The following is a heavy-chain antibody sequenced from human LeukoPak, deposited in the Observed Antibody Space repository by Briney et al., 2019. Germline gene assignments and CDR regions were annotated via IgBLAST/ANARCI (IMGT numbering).Heavy chain of an antibody. J-gene: IGHJ3*01. Sequence: GGSLRLSCEASGFSLSGSWMPWVRQAPGKGLMWVSQSKYDGSTKSYAASVRGRFTISRDNAKNTLYLHMDSLRAEDTAVYYCARSDYFHNWGQGTMVVVSA. CDR3: ARSDYFHN. CDR2: SKYDGSTK. V-gene: IGHV3-74*01. CDR1: GFSLSGSW. D-gene: IGHD3-10*01.